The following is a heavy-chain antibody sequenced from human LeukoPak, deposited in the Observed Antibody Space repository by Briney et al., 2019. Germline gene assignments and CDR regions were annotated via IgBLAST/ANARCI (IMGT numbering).Heavy chain of an antibody. V-gene: IGHV1-18*01. CDR2: ISAYNGNT. CDR3: ARDENGYGDY. Sequence: ASVKVSCKASGGTFSSYAISWVRQAPGQGLEWMGWISAYNGNTNYAQKLQGRVTMTTDTSTSTAYMELRSLRSDDTAVYYCARDENGYGDYWGQGTLVTVSS. J-gene: IGHJ4*02. CDR1: GGTFSSYA. D-gene: IGHD5-12*01.